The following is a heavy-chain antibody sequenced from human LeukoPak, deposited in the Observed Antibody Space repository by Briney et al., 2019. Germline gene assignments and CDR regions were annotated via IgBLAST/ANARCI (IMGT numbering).Heavy chain of an antibody. V-gene: IGHV3-48*04. CDR2: ISSSSSII. Sequence: SGGSLRLSCAASGFTFSSYSMNWVRQAPGKGLEWVSYISSSSSIIYYADSVKGRFTISRDNAKDSLYLQMNSLRAEDTAVYYCARARPRIVGATLDYWGQGTLVTVSS. J-gene: IGHJ4*02. CDR1: GFTFSSYS. CDR3: ARARPRIVGATLDY. D-gene: IGHD1-26*01.